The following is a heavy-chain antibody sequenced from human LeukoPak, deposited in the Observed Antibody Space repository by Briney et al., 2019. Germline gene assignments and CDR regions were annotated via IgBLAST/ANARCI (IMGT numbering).Heavy chain of an antibody. Sequence: GGSLRLSCEASGFTFSSYSMTWVRQAPGTGPQWISTLSGNSAEVFYAESVKGRFTISRDNSMNTLYLEMNNLRADDTALYYCAGGGGGWFGRPDSGGQEPLATVPP. CDR2: LSGNSAEV. D-gene: IGHD3-10*01. CDR3: AGGGGGWFGRPDS. J-gene: IGHJ5*01. V-gene: IGHV3-23*01. CDR1: GFTFSSYS.